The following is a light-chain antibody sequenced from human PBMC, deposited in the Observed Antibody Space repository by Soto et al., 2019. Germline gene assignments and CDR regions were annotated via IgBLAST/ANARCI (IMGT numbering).Light chain of an antibody. V-gene: IGLV2-23*01. CDR3: CSYGGSSTSVV. CDR2: EGI. Sequence: QSALTQPASVSGSPGQSITISCTGTSSDVGSYKFVSWYQQHPGKAPKLMIYEGIKRPSGVSNRFSGSKSGNTASLTISGLQAEDEAEYYCCSYGGSSTSVVFGGGTKVTVL. J-gene: IGLJ2*01. CDR1: SSDVGSYKF.